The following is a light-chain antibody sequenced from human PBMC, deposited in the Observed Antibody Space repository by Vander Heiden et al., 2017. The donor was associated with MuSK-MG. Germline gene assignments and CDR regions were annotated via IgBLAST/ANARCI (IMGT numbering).Light chain of an antibody. J-gene: IGKJ4*01. CDR1: QSVSSSY. CDR2: GAS. Sequence: EIVLTQSPGTLSWSPGESATLSCRASQSVSSSYLAWYQQKPGQAPRLLIYGASSRATGIPDRFSGSGSGTDFTLTISRLEPEDFAVYYCQQYGSSPPLTFGGGTKVEIK. V-gene: IGKV3-20*01. CDR3: QQYGSSPPLT.